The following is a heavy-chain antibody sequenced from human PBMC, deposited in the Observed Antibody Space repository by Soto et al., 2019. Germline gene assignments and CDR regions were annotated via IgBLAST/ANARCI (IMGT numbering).Heavy chain of an antibody. J-gene: IGHJ4*02. Sequence: EVQLVESGGGLVKPGGSLRLSCAASGFTFSNAWMSWVRQAPGKGLEWVGRIKSKTDGGTTDYAAPVKGRFTISRDDSKNTLYLQMNSLKTEDTAVYYCTTEYYYGSGTVGYWGQGTLVTVSS. CDR3: TTEYYYGSGTVGY. V-gene: IGHV3-15*01. CDR2: IKSKTDGGTT. CDR1: GFTFSNAW. D-gene: IGHD3-10*01.